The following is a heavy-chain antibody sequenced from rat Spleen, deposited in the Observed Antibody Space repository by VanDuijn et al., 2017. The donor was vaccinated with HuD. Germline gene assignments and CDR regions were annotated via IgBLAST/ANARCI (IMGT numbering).Heavy chain of an antibody. D-gene: IGHD1-1*01. CDR2: INIDGDGT. J-gene: IGHJ3*01. CDR3: ASRRGPWFAY. CDR1: GFTFSNYW. V-gene: IGHV5-58*01. Sequence: EVQLVETGGGLVQPGRSLKLSCVASGFTFSNYWMYWIRQAPGKGLEWISSINIDGDGTYYPDSVKGRFTVSRNNAENTVYLQMNSLRSEDTATYYCASRRGPWFAYWGQGTLVTVSS.